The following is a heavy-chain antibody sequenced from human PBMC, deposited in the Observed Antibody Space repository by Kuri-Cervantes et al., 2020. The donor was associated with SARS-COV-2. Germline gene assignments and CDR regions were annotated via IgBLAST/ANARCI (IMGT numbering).Heavy chain of an antibody. CDR3: TTDGYGDYGVNY. CDR1: GFTVSSNY. CDR2: IKSKTDGGTT. V-gene: IGHV3-15*01. Sequence: ETLSLTCAASGFTVSSNYMSWVRQAPGKGLEWVGRIKSKTDGGTTDYAAPVKGRFTISRDDSKNTLYLQMNSLKTEDTAVYYCTTDGYGDYGVNYWGQGTLVTVSS. J-gene: IGHJ4*02. D-gene: IGHD4-17*01.